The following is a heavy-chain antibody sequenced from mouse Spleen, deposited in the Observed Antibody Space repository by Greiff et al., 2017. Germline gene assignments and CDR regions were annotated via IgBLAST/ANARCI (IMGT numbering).Heavy chain of an antibody. V-gene: IGHV1-69*02. CDR2: IYPSDSYT. CDR1: GYTFTSYW. CDR3: ARGGYYGY. D-gene: IGHD2-3*01. Sequence: QVQLQQPGAELVRPGASVKLSCKASGYTFTSYWINWVKQRPGQGLEWIGNIYPSDSYTNYNQKFKDKATLTVDKSSSTAYMQLSSLTSEDSAVYYCARGGYYGYWGQGTTLTVSS. J-gene: IGHJ2*01.